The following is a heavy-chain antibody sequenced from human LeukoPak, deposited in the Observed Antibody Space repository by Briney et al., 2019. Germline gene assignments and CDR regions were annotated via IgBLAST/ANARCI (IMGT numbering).Heavy chain of an antibody. J-gene: IGHJ3*02. CDR1: GFTFSSYG. Sequence: PGRSLRLSCAASGFTFSSYGMHWVRQAPGKGLEWVAVISYDGSNKYYADSVKGRFTISRDNSKNTLYLQMNSLRAEDTAVYYCAKDEGGSYFDAFDIWGQGTMVTVSS. V-gene: IGHV3-30*18. CDR3: AKDEGGSYFDAFDI. D-gene: IGHD1-26*01. CDR2: ISYDGSNK.